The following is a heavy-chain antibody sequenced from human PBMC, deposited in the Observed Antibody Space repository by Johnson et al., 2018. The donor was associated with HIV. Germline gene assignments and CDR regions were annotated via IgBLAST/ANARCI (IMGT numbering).Heavy chain of an antibody. J-gene: IGHJ3*02. CDR1: GLTFSRYG. D-gene: IGHD3-10*01. Sequence: QVQLVESGGGVVQPGRSLRLSCAASGLTFSRYGMHWVRQAPGQGLEWVAVIRYDGSNKYYADSVKGRFTLSRDNSKNTLYLQMNSLRAEYTAVYYCARDPMVRGAGGFEIWGQGTMVTVSS. CDR2: IRYDGSNK. CDR3: ARDPMVRGAGGFEI. V-gene: IGHV3-33*01.